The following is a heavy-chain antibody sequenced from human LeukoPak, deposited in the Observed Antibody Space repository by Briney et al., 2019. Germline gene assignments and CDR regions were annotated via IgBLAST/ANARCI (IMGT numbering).Heavy chain of an antibody. D-gene: IGHD3-22*01. V-gene: IGHV3-74*01. CDR3: ARDPELYYYDSSGYFHDAFDI. CDR2: INSDGSST. J-gene: IGHJ3*02. Sequence: PGGSLRLSCAASGFTFSSYWMHWVRQAPGKGLVWVSRINSDGSSTSYADSVKGRFTISRDNAKHTLYLQMNSLRAEDTAVYYCARDPELYYYDSSGYFHDAFDIWGQGTMVTVSS. CDR1: GFTFSSYW.